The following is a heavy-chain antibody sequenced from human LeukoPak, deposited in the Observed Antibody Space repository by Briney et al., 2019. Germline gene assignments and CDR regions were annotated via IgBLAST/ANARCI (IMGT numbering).Heavy chain of an antibody. Sequence: SETLSLTCTVWGGSISNYYWSWIRQPPGKGLEWIGYIYYSGSTSYSPSLKGRVTISVATSKNQFSLKLSSVTAADTAVYYCAKGGMRSGAFDIWGQGTRVTVSS. CDR3: AKGGMRSGAFDI. J-gene: IGHJ3*02. CDR2: IYYSGST. V-gene: IGHV4-59*01. D-gene: IGHD2-8*01. CDR1: GGSISNYY.